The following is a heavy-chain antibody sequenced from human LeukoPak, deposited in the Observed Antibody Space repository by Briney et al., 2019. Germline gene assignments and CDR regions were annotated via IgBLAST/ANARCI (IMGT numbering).Heavy chain of an antibody. CDR3: ARSPGYSGSYDR. V-gene: IGHV4-61*08. J-gene: IGHJ5*02. CDR1: DGSVSSGDFH. CDR2: IYYTGTT. D-gene: IGHD1-26*01. Sequence: SETLSLTCTVSDGSVSSGDFHWSWIRQPPGKGLEWIGYIYYTGTTNYNPSLKSRVTILLDTSRNQFSLKLTSVTAADTAEYYCARSPGYSGSYDRWGHGTQVTVSS.